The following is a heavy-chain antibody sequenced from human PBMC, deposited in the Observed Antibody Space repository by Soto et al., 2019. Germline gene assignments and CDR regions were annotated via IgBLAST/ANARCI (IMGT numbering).Heavy chain of an antibody. CDR1: GFTFSSYG. CDR2: ISYDGSNK. D-gene: IGHD2-15*01. J-gene: IGHJ4*02. CDR3: AKDLADGAYSLDY. V-gene: IGHV3-30*18. Sequence: GGSLRLSCAASGFTFSSYGMHWVRQAPGKGLEWVAVISYDGSNKYYADSVKGRFTISRDNSKNTLYLQMNSLRAEDTAVYYCAKDLADGAYSLDYWGQGTLVTVSS.